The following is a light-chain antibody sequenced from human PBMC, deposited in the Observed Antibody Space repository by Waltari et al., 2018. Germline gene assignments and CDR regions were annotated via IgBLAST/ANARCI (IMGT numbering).Light chain of an antibody. V-gene: IGKV3-15*01. J-gene: IGKJ1*01. CDR1: ESIATN. CDR3: QQYNNWPPST. Sequence: EILLTQSPDTLSVSPGERVTLSCRASESIATNLAWYQQRSGQAPRLLIFHASSRATDSPAKCSGSGAGTEFTLTISSLQAEDFAVYYCQQYNNWPPSTFGQGTKVEFK. CDR2: HAS.